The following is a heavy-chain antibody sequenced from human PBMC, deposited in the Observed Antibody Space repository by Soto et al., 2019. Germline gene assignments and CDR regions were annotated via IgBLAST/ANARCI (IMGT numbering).Heavy chain of an antibody. V-gene: IGHV4-34*01. CDR3: AGGPDYGDYDA. J-gene: IGHJ5*02. CDR2: IRHNGDT. CDR1: GGSFTDYK. Sequence: KPSETLSLTCVVSGGSFTDYKWTWIRQSPEKGLEWIGEIRHNGDTDSKPSLRSRLTMSLDTSKNQFSLHLSSVTSADTAVYFCAGGPDYGDYDAWGQGTLVTVSS. D-gene: IGHD4-17*01.